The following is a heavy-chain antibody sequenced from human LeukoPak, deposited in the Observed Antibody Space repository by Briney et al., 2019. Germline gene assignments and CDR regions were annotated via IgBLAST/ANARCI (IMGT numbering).Heavy chain of an antibody. V-gene: IGHV1-18*01. J-gene: IGHJ4*02. D-gene: IGHD3-22*01. CDR1: GYIFTSYG. Sequence: GASVKVSCKASGYIFTSYGISWVRQAPGQGLEWMGWISAYNGNTNYAQKLQGRVTMTTDTSTSTAYMELRSLRSDDTAVYYCARDFSLNYYDSSGYSDYWGQGTLVTVSS. CDR2: ISAYNGNT. CDR3: ARDFSLNYYDSSGYSDY.